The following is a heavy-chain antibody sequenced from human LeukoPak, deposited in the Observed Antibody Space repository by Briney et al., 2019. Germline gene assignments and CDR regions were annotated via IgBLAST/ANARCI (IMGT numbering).Heavy chain of an antibody. J-gene: IGHJ4*02. CDR2: INPNSGGT. CDR3: ARALYSYDRNFDY. Sequence: ASVKVSCKASGYTFTGYYMHWVRQAPGQGLEWMGWINPNSGGTNYAQKFQGRVTMTRDTSISTAYMELSRLRSDDTAVYYCARALYSYDRNFDYWGQGTLVTVSS. V-gene: IGHV1-2*02. CDR1: GYTFTGYY. D-gene: IGHD5-18*01.